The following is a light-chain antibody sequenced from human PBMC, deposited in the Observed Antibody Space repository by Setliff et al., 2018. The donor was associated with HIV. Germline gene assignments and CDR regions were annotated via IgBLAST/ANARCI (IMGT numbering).Light chain of an antibody. CDR1: SSAFGTYNY. CDR3: CSYAGSYTPVI. J-gene: IGLJ2*01. V-gene: IGLV2-11*01. CDR2: DVT. Sequence: QSALTQPASVSGSPGQSITISCTGGSSAFGTYNYVSWYQQHPGKAPKLMIYDVTKRPSGVPDRFSGSKSGNTASLTISGLQAEDEADYYCCSYAGSYTPVIFGGGTKVTVL.